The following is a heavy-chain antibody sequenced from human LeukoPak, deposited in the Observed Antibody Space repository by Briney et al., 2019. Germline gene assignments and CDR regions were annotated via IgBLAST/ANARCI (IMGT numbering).Heavy chain of an antibody. J-gene: IGHJ4*02. V-gene: IGHV1-69*13. CDR2: IIPIFGTA. Sequence: SVKVSCKASGGTFISYAISWVRQAPGQGLEWMGGIIPIFGTANYAQKFQGRVTITADESTSTAYMELSSLRSEDTAVYYCARVREYCGGDCPFDYWGQGTLVTVSS. CDR1: GGTFISYA. D-gene: IGHD2-21*01. CDR3: ARVREYCGGDCPFDY.